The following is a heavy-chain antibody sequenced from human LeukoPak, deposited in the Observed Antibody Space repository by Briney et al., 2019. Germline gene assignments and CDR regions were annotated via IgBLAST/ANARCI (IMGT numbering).Heavy chain of an antibody. CDR1: GFTFSSNW. J-gene: IGHJ4*02. D-gene: IGHD3-16*01. CDR3: ARGGQGAADY. CDR2: VNNDGRTT. V-gene: IGHV3-74*01. Sequence: PGGSLRLSCAASGFTFSSNWMHWVRRAPGKGLVWVSFVNNDGRTTAYADSVKGRFTISRDNAKNTLCLQMNSLRAEDTAVYYCARGGQGAADYWGPGTLVTVSS.